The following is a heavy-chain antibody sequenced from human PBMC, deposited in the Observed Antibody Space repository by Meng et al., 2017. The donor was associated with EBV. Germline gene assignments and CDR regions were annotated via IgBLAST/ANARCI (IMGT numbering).Heavy chain of an antibody. D-gene: IGHD3-10*01. Sequence: QVQLVQSGAEATKPASSVEVSCKTSGGTFRSDAASWVRLAPGQGLEWMGGLIPKSDAPYYAQKFQDRVTITADESTSKHYMDLSGLRSEDTAVYYCASESGRGFTPDYWGQGTLVTVSS. CDR3: ASESGRGFTPDY. CDR2: LIPKSDAP. J-gene: IGHJ4*02. CDR1: GGTFRSDA. V-gene: IGHV1-69*01.